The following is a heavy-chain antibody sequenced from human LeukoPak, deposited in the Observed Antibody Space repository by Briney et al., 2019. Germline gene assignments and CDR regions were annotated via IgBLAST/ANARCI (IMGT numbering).Heavy chain of an antibody. V-gene: IGHV3-48*04. Sequence: GGSLRLSCVTSGFTFFTHPMNWVRQAPGKGLEWVSYISISGSTMYYADSVRGRFTISRDNDKNSLYLQMNSLRVEDTAVYYCARVFRPSLTVFIIRGAFDIWGQGTMVTVSS. J-gene: IGHJ3*02. CDR1: GFTFFTHP. D-gene: IGHD3-3*01. CDR2: ISISGSTM. CDR3: ARVFRPSLTVFIIRGAFDI.